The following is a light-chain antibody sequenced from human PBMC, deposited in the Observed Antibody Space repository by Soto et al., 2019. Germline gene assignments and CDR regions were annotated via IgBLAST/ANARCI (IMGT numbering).Light chain of an antibody. CDR3: SSYTSSNTLV. CDR2: EVS. CDR1: SSDVGGYKY. V-gene: IGLV2-14*01. J-gene: IGLJ1*01. Sequence: QSVLTQPASVSGSPGQSITISCTGTSSDVGGYKYVSWYQQYTGKAPKVMIYEVSSRPSGVSNRFSGSKSGNTASLTISGLQAEDESDYFCSSYTSSNTLVFGTGTKLTVL.